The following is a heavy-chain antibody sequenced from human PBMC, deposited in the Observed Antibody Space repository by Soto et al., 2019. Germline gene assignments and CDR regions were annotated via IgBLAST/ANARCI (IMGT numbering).Heavy chain of an antibody. J-gene: IGHJ4*02. D-gene: IGHD6-19*01. CDR1: GFTFSSYG. V-gene: IGHV3-33*01. Sequence: GGSLRLSCAASGFTFSSYGMHWVRQAPGRGLEWVAVIWYDGSNKYYADSVKGRFTISRDKSKNTLYLQMNSLRAEDTAVYYCARDKEQWQLDYWGQGTLVTVSS. CDR3: ARDKEQWQLDY. CDR2: IWYDGSNK.